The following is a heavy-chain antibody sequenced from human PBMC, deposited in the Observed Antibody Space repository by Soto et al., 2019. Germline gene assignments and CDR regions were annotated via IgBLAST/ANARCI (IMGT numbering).Heavy chain of an antibody. V-gene: IGHV4-34*01. CDR3: ARTLAAAGPYYYYGMDV. CDR2: INHSGST. J-gene: IGHJ6*02. Sequence: QVQLQQWGAGLLKPSETLSLTCAVYGGSFSGYYWSWIRQPPGKGLEWIGEINHSGSTNYNPSLKSRVTISVDTSKNQFSLKLSSVTAADTAVYYCARTLAAAGPYYYYGMDVWDQGTTVTVSS. CDR1: GGSFSGYY. D-gene: IGHD6-13*01.